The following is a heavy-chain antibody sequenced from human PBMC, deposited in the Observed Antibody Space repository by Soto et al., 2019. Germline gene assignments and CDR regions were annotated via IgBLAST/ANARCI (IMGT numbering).Heavy chain of an antibody. J-gene: IGHJ4*02. CDR1: GGTFSSYA. CDR2: IIPIFGTA. D-gene: IGHD5-12*01. CDR3: ARVNYDGQEGDY. Sequence: QVQLVQSGAEXKKTGSSVKVSCKASGGTFSSYAISWVRQSPGQGLEWMGGIIPIFGTANYAQKFQGRVTITADESTSTAYMDLSSLRSEDTAVYYCARVNYDGQEGDYWGQGTLGTVSS. V-gene: IGHV1-69*01.